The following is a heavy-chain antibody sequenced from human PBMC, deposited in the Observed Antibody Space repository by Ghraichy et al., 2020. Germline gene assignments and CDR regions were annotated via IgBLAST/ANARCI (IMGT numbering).Heavy chain of an antibody. Sequence: SETLSLTCTVSGASISTSDYYWGWIRQPPGKGLEWLGSVYYTGSTYYNPSLKSRVTTSIDTSRNQFSLNLNFVTAADAAVYSCVGLFRAGAVIHYWGQGTLVTVSS. J-gene: IGHJ4*02. CDR2: VYYTGST. CDR3: VGLFRAGAVIHY. D-gene: IGHD3-10*01. CDR1: GASISTSDYY. V-gene: IGHV4-39*01.